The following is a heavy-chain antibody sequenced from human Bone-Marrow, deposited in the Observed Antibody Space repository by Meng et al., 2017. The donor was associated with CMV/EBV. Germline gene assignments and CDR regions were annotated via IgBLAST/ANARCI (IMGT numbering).Heavy chain of an antibody. CDR2: IFSNDEK. CDR1: GFVLTNARMG. J-gene: IGHJ6*02. V-gene: IGHV2-26*01. Sequence: SAPTLVKPTEALTLTCTVSGFVLTNARMGVSWIRQPPRKALEWLAHIFSNDEKSYSTSVKTRLTNTKDTTKSQVVLTMTNMDPVDTATYYCARTPRNTGYNYYDGMDDWGQGTTVTVSS. D-gene: IGHD1-14*01. CDR3: ARTPRNTGYNYYDGMDD.